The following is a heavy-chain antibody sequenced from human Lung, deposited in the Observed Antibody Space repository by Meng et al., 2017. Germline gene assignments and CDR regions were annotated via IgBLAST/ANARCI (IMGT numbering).Heavy chain of an antibody. CDR3: TNDRLNH. J-gene: IGHJ1*01. CDR1: GFTFTDHW. Sequence: EVQLGGSGGGFVPPGGSLGPSCAASGFTFTDHWMHWVRQGPGKGLVWVSRINRDGTKPTYADSVKGRFTISRDNAKNTLYLQMNNLRAEDTAFYYCTNDRLNHWGQGALVTVSS. CDR2: INRDGTKP. V-gene: IGHV3-74*01. D-gene: IGHD1-1*01.